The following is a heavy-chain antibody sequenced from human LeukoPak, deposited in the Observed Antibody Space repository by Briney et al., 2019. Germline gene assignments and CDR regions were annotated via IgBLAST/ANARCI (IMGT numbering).Heavy chain of an antibody. CDR3: AKDGGDNWFDP. Sequence: GGSLRLSCAASGFTFSSYGMHWVRQAPGKGLEWVAVISYDGSNKYYADSVKGRFTISRDNSKNTLYLQMNSLRAEDTAVYYCAKDGGDNWFDPWGQGTLVTVSS. D-gene: IGHD4-17*01. J-gene: IGHJ5*02. CDR1: GFTFSSYG. CDR2: ISYDGSNK. V-gene: IGHV3-30*18.